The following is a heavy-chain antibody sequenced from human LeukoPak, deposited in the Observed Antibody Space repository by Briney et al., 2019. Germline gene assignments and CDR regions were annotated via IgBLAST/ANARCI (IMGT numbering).Heavy chain of an antibody. D-gene: IGHD2-15*01. V-gene: IGHV4-59*10. CDR2: IYTSGST. CDR3: AGGYCSGGSCSQIDY. CDR1: GGSFSGYY. Sequence: SETLSLTCAVYGGSFSGYYWSWLRQPAGKGLEWIGRIYTSGSTNYNPSLKSRVTMSVDTSKNQFSLKLSSVTAADTAVYYCAGGYCSGGSCSQIDYWGQGTLVTVSS. J-gene: IGHJ4*02.